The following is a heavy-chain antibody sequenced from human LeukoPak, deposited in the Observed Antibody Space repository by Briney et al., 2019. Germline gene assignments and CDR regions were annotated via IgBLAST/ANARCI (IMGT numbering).Heavy chain of an antibody. CDR2: IYTSGST. J-gene: IGHJ5*02. CDR3: ARASLGCSGGSCPDGKYNWFDP. V-gene: IGHV4-4*07. D-gene: IGHD2-15*01. Sequence: SETLSLTCTVSGGSISSYYWSWIRQPAGKGLEWIGRIYTSGSTNYNPSLKSRVTMSVDTSKNQFSLKLSSVTAADTAVYYCARASLGCSGGSCPDGKYNWFDPWGQGTLVTVSS. CDR1: GGSISSYY.